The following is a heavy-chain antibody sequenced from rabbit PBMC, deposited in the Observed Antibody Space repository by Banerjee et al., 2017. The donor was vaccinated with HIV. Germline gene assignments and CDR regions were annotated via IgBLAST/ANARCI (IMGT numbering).Heavy chain of an antibody. D-gene: IGHD8-1*01. V-gene: IGHV1S43*01. CDR1: GFSFTNKYV. J-gene: IGHJ3*01. CDR2: IGASSGIR. Sequence: QEQLEESGGDLVKPEGSLTLTCTASGFSFTNKYVMCWVRQAPGKGLEWIACIGASSGIRWYASWVNGRFTISRSISLSTVDLEMTSLTVADTATYFCASGVGSSVDNGLWGQGTLVTVS. CDR3: ASGVGSSVDNGL.